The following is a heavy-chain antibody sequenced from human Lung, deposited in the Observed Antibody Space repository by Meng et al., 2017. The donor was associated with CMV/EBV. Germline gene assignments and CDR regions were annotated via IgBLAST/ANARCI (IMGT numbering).Heavy chain of an antibody. D-gene: IGHD6-13*01. CDR1: GYTLTNYY. V-gene: IGHV1-46*01. Sequence: ASVKVSCKASGYTLTNYYIHWVRQAPGQGLEWMGLINPSDNTTIYAQKFQGRVTMTRDTSTSTVYMELSSLRSDDTALYYCARDLGYSSSWYFQYYFDCWXQGTLVXVSS. CDR2: INPSDNTT. J-gene: IGHJ4*02. CDR3: ARDLGYSSSWYFQYYFDC.